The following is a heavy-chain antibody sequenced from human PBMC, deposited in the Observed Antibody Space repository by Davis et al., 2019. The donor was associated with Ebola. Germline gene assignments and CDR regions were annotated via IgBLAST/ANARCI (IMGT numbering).Heavy chain of an antibody. D-gene: IGHD2-15*01. Sequence: GESLKISCAASGFTFSNYAMSWVRQAPGKGLEWVSGISGSGATTYYADSVKGRFTISRDNSKNTLYLQMNSLKTEDTAVYYCTSSLSGVDPWGQGTLVTVSS. CDR2: ISGSGATT. J-gene: IGHJ5*02. CDR1: GFTFSNYA. V-gene: IGHV3-23*01. CDR3: TSSLSGVDP.